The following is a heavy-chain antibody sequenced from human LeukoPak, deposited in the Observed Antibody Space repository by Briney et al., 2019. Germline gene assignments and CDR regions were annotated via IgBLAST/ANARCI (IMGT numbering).Heavy chain of an antibody. J-gene: IGHJ4*02. CDR1: GFTFSSYW. CDR3: ARYIRGLYSSGIDY. Sequence: GGSLRLSCAASGFTFSSYWMHWVRQAPGKGLVWVSRIQTDGSSTNYADSVKGRFTISRDDAKNTLYLQMNSLRAEDTAVYYCARYIRGLYSSGIDYWGQGTLVTVSS. CDR2: IQTDGSST. D-gene: IGHD6-19*01. V-gene: IGHV3-74*01.